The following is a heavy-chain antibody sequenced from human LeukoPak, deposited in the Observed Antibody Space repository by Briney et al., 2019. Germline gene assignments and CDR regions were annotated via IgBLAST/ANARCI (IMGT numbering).Heavy chain of an antibody. J-gene: IGHJ4*02. V-gene: IGHV7-4-1*02. Sequence: ASVKVSCKASGYTFTTYAINWVRQAPGQGLEWMGWINTNTGNPTYAQRFTGRFVFSLDTSVSTAYLQISSLKAEDTAVYYCARGLYDVLNLWGDWGQGTLVTVSS. CDR1: GYTFTTYA. CDR2: INTNTGNP. D-gene: IGHD3-9*01. CDR3: ARGLYDVLNLWGD.